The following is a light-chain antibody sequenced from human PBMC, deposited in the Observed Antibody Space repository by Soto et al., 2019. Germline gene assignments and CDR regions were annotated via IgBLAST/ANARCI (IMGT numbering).Light chain of an antibody. CDR3: QQRSNWPPLT. CDR2: DAS. CDR1: QSVSSY. Sequence: EIVFTQSPATLSLSPGERATLSCRASQSVSSYLAWYQQKPGQAPRLLIYDASNSATGIPARFSGSGSGTDFTLTISSLEPEDFAVYYCQQRSNWPPLTFGGGTKV. J-gene: IGKJ4*01. V-gene: IGKV3-11*01.